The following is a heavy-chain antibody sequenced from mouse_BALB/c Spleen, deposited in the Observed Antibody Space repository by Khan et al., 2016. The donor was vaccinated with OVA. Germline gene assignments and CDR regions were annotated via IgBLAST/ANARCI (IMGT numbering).Heavy chain of an antibody. CDR2: INPSTGYT. Sequence: QVQLQQSEAELAKPGASVKMSCKASGYTFINYWILWVKQRPGQGLEWIGYINPSTGYTEYNQNFKDKATLTADKSSSTAYMQLNSLTSEDSAVYYCARRGLRWDFDYWGQGTTLTVSS. D-gene: IGHD1-1*01. V-gene: IGHV1-7*01. CDR3: ARRGLRWDFDY. J-gene: IGHJ2*01. CDR1: GYTFINYW.